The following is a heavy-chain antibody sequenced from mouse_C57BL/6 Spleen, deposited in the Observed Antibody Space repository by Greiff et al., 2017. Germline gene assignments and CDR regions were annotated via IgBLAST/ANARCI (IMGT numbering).Heavy chain of an antibody. V-gene: IGHV1-81*01. D-gene: IGHD1-1*01. J-gene: IGHJ4*01. CDR3: ARDITTVVAPYAMDY. CDR1: GYTFTSYG. Sequence: QVQLQQSGAELARPGASVKLSCMASGYTFTSYGISWVKQRTGQGLEWIGEIYPRSGNTYYNEKFKGKATLTADKSSSTAYMELRSLTSEDSAVYFCARDITTVVAPYAMDYWGQGTSVTVSS. CDR2: IYPRSGNT.